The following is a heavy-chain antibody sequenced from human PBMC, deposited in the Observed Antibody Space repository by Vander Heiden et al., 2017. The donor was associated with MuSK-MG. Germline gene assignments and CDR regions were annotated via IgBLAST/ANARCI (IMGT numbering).Heavy chain of an antibody. V-gene: IGHV3-53*01. Sequence: EVQLVESGGGLIQPGGSLRLSCAASGFTVSSNYMSWVRQAPGKGLEWVSVIYSGGSTYYADSVKGRFTISRDNSKNTLYLQMNSLRAEDTAVYYCARARALWFGESTPFDYWGQGTLVTVSS. CDR1: GFTVSSNY. J-gene: IGHJ4*02. CDR2: IYSGGST. CDR3: ARARALWFGESTPFDY. D-gene: IGHD3-10*01.